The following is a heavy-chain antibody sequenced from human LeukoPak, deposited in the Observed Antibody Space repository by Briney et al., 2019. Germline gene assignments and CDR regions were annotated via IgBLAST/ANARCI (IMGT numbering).Heavy chain of an antibody. D-gene: IGHD1-26*01. Sequence: ASVKVSCKVSGYTLTELSMHWVRQAPGKGLEWMGGFDPDSGETIYAQKFQGRVTMTRNTSISTAYMELSSLRSEDTAVYYCARGLVGATDNWFDPWGQGTLVTVSS. CDR1: GYTLTELS. J-gene: IGHJ5*02. CDR2: FDPDSGET. CDR3: ARGLVGATDNWFDP. V-gene: IGHV1-24*01.